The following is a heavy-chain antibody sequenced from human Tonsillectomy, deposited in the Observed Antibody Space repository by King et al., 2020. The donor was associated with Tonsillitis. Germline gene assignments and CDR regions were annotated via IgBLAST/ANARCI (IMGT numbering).Heavy chain of an antibody. Sequence: QLQESGPGLVKPSETLSLTCTVSGGSISSYYWSWIRQPPGKGLEWIGYIYYSGSTNYNPSLKSRVTISVDTSKNQFSLKLSSVTAADTAVYYCARRGHDYGDDVSNSPLDYWGQGTLVSVSS. D-gene: IGHD4-17*01. CDR3: ARRGHDYGDDVSNSPLDY. CDR1: GGSISSYY. CDR2: IYYSGST. J-gene: IGHJ4*02. V-gene: IGHV4-59*08.